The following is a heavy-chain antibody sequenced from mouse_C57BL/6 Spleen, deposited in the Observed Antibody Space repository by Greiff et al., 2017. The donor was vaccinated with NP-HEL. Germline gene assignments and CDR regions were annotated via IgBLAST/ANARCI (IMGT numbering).Heavy chain of an antibody. CDR3: ARCGTGAWFAY. J-gene: IGHJ3*01. CDR1: GYTFTSYG. V-gene: IGHV1-81*01. Sequence: VMLVESGAELARPGASVKLSCKASGYTFTSYGISWVKQRTGQGLEWIGEIYPRSGNTYYNEKFKGKATLTADKSSSTAYMELRSLTSEDSAVYFCARCGTGAWFAYWGQGTLVTVSA. D-gene: IGHD4-1*01. CDR2: IYPRSGNT.